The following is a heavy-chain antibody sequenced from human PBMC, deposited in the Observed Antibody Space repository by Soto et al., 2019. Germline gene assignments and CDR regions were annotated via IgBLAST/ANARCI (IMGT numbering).Heavy chain of an antibody. CDR1: GGSISGYY. D-gene: IGHD1-26*01. CDR3: ARQRPTDGRWEFANYYGMDV. J-gene: IGHJ6*02. Sequence: NPSETLSLTCTVSGGSISGYYWSWVRQPAGKGLEWVGRIYSDGTTNYSPSLKSRVTMSLDTSKNQFSLKLSSVTAADTAVYYCARQRPTDGRWEFANYYGMDVGGQGTPVTVSS. V-gene: IGHV4-4*07. CDR2: IYSDGTT.